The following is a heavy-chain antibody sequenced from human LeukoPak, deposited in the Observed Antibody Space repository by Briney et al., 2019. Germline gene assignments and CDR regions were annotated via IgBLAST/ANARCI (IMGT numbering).Heavy chain of an antibody. CDR3: ARDLSGYDYGMDV. CDR2: ISYDGSNK. V-gene: IGHV3-30-3*01. D-gene: IGHD3-3*01. Sequence: QPGGSLRLSCAASGFTFSSYAMHWVRQAPGKGLEWVAVISYDGSNKYYADSVKGRFTISRDNSENTLYLQMNSLRAEDTAVYYCARDLSGYDYGMDVWGQGTTVTVSS. J-gene: IGHJ6*02. CDR1: GFTFSSYA.